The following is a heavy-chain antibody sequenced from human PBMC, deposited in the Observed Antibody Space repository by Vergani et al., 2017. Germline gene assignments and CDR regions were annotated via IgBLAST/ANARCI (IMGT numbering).Heavy chain of an antibody. CDR1: GYSFTSYW. CDR3: ARHGDIVVVPAAIVGWFDP. CDR2: IYPGDSDT. D-gene: IGHD2-2*01. V-gene: IGHV5-51*01. Sequence: EVQLVQSGAEVKKPGESLKISCKGSGYSFTSYWIGWVRQMPGKGLEWMGIIYPGDSDTRYSPSFQGQVTISADKSISTAYLQSSSLKASDTAMYYCARHGDIVVVPAAIVGWFDPWGQGTLVTVSS. J-gene: IGHJ5*02.